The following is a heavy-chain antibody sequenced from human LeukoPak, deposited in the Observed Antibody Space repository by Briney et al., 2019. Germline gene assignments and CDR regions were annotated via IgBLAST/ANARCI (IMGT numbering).Heavy chain of an antibody. V-gene: IGHV3-11*04. Sequence: GGSLRLSCAASGFTFSDYYMSWIRQAPGKGLEWVSYISSSGSSIYYADSVKGRFTISRDNSKNTLYLQMNSLRAEDTAVYYCAKVPYITGTTFYYYYYMDVWGKGTTVAISS. J-gene: IGHJ6*03. CDR1: GFTFSDYY. CDR3: AKVPYITGTTFYYYYYMDV. D-gene: IGHD1-20*01. CDR2: ISSSGSSI.